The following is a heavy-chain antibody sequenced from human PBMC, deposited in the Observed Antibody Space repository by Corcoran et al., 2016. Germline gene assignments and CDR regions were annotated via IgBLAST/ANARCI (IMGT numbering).Heavy chain of an antibody. CDR2: IIPIFGTA. CDR1: GGTFSSYA. J-gene: IGHJ6*02. CDR3: ARGRVVPAAIETQYGNYYYGMDV. V-gene: IGHV1-69*06. Sequence: QVQLEQSGAEVKKPGSSVKVSCKATGGTFSSYAISWVRQAPGQGLEWMGGIIPIFGTANYAQKFQGRVKITADKSTSTAYMELSSLRSEDTAVYYYARGRVVPAAIETQYGNYYYGMDVGGQGTTVTGSS. D-gene: IGHD2-2*01.